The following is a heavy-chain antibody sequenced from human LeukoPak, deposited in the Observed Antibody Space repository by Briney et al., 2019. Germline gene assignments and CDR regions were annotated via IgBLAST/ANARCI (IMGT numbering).Heavy chain of an antibody. Sequence: SETLSLTCTVSGGSISSTSYYWGWIRQPPGKGLEWIGNIYYSGSTYYNPSLKSRVTISVDMSKNQFSLKLSSVTAADTAVYYCSGEIYSKCLYFDFWGQGTLVTVSS. D-gene: IGHD6-13*01. J-gene: IGHJ4*02. CDR2: IYYSGST. V-gene: IGHV4-39*02. CDR3: SGEIYSKCLYFDF. CDR1: GGSISSTSYY.